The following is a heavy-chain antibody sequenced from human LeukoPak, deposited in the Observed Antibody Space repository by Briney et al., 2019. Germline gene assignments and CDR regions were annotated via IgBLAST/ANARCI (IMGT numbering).Heavy chain of an antibody. Sequence: PGGSLRLSCAASGFTFSSYSMNWVRQSPGQGLEWVSSISSSSSYIYYADSVKGRFTTSRDNAKNSLYLQMNSLRAEDTAVYYCARDRSASPCFDYWGQGTLVTVSS. CDR1: GFTFSSYS. CDR3: ARDRSASPCFDY. CDR2: ISSSSSYI. V-gene: IGHV3-21*01. D-gene: IGHD1-26*01. J-gene: IGHJ4*02.